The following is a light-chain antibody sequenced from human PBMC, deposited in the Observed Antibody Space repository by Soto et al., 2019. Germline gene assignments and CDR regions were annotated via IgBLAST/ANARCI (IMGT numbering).Light chain of an antibody. J-gene: IGLJ1*01. CDR2: EGS. CDR3: CSYAGTDV. Sequence: QSVLTQPASVSGSPGQSITISCTGTSSDVGSYNLVSWYQQHPGKAPKLRIYEGSKRPSGVSNRFSGSKSGNTAALTISGRQAEAEADYYCCSYAGTDVFGTGTKLTVL. CDR1: SSDVGSYNL. V-gene: IGLV2-23*01.